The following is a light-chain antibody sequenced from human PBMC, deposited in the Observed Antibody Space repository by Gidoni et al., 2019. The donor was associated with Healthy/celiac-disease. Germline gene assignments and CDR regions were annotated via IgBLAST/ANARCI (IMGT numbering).Light chain of an antibody. CDR3: QQYGSSPIT. J-gene: IGKJ5*01. CDR1: QSVSSSY. Sequence: IVFAQAPGTLSLSPGERATLSCRASQSVSSSYLAWYQQKPDQAHSLLIYGATIRATGTPDSFSGSASATVFPLTISILAHEDFAVYYCQQYGSSPITFGQGTRLEIK. CDR2: GAT. V-gene: IGKV3-20*01.